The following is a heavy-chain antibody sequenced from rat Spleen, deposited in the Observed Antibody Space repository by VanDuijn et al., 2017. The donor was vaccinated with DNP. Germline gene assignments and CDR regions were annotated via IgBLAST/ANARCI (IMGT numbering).Heavy chain of an antibody. Sequence: EVQLVESGGGLVQPGRSLKLSCAASGFTFSDYNMAWVRQAPKKGLEWVATIIYDGSRTYYRDSVKGRFTISRDNAKSTLYLQMDSLRSEDTATYYCATRYGYNAMDAWGQGTSVTVSS. CDR1: GFTFSDYN. CDR2: IIYDGSRT. V-gene: IGHV5S10*01. CDR3: ATRYGYNAMDA. D-gene: IGHD1-9*01. J-gene: IGHJ4*01.